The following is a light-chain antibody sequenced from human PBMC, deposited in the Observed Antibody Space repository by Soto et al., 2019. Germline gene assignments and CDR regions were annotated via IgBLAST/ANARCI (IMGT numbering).Light chain of an antibody. CDR3: QQYGSSPWT. J-gene: IGKJ1*01. CDR2: GAS. CDR1: QSVSSY. V-gene: IGKV3-20*01. Sequence: EIVLTQSPATLSLSPGERATLSCRASQSVSSYLAWYQQKPGQAPRLLIYGASSRATGIPDRFSGSGSETDFTLTISRLEPEDFAVYYCQQYGSSPWTFGQGTKVDNK.